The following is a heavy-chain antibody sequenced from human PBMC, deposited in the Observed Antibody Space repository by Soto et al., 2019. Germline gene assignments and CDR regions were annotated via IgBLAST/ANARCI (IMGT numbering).Heavy chain of an antibody. J-gene: IGHJ4*02. CDR1: GFTFSSYA. Sequence: EVQLLESGGGLVQPGGSLRLSCAASGFTFSSYALTWVRQAPGKGLEWVSTISGSGDSTYYADSVKGRFTISRDNSKSTLYLQMNSLRAEDTAVYYCGKGFRYCTSTRCYEVPDYWGQGTLVSVSS. CDR2: ISGSGDST. D-gene: IGHD2-2*01. V-gene: IGHV3-23*01. CDR3: GKGFRYCTSTRCYEVPDY.